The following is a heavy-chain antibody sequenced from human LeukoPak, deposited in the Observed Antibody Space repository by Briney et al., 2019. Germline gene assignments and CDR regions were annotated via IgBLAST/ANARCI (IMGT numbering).Heavy chain of an antibody. J-gene: IGHJ5*02. V-gene: IGHV3-48*03. CDR1: GFTFSSYE. CDR3: ARESPWDSWFDP. CDR2: ISSSGSTI. Sequence: GGSLRLSCAASGFTFSSYEMNWVRQAPGKGLEWVSYISSSGSTIYYADSVKGRFTISRDNAKSSLYLQMNSLRAEDTAVYYCARESPWDSWFDPWGQGTLVTVSS. D-gene: IGHD1-26*01.